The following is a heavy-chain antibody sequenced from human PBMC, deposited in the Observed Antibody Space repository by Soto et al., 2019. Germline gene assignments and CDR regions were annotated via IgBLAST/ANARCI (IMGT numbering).Heavy chain of an antibody. CDR3: ASLHSAYIVAATTS. V-gene: IGHV1-69*06. CDR2: IIPIFGTA. Sequence: SVKVSCKASGGTFSSYAISWVRQAPGQGLEWMGGIIPIFGTANYAQKFQGRVTITADKSTSTAYMELSSLRSEDTAVYYCASLHSAYIVAATTSWGQGTLVTVSS. CDR1: GGTFSSYA. J-gene: IGHJ1*01. D-gene: IGHD1-26*01.